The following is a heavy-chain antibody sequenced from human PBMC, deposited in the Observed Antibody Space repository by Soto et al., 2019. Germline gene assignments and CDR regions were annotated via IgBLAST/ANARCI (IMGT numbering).Heavy chain of an antibody. J-gene: IGHJ5*02. CDR2: IIPIFGTA. Sequence: SVKVSCKASGGTFSSYAISWVRQAPGQGLEWMGGIIPIFGTANYAQKFQGRVTITADESTSTAYMELSSLRSEDTAVYYCARSYGSGSYWFDPWGQGTLVTVSS. D-gene: IGHD3-10*01. V-gene: IGHV1-69*13. CDR1: GGTFSSYA. CDR3: ARSYGSGSYWFDP.